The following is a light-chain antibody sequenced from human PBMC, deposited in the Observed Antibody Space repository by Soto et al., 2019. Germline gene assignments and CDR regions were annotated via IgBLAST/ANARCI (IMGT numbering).Light chain of an antibody. V-gene: IGLV1-40*01. CDR2: HNS. CDR3: QSYDSSLSGSRV. CDR1: SSKNGAGYD. Sequence: QSVLTQPPSVSGAPGQRGTISCTGGSSKNGAGYDVHWYQQLPGTAPKLLIYHNSNRPSGVPDRFSGSKSGTSASLAITGLQAEDEADYYCQSYDSSLSGSRVFGTGTKVTVL. J-gene: IGLJ1*01.